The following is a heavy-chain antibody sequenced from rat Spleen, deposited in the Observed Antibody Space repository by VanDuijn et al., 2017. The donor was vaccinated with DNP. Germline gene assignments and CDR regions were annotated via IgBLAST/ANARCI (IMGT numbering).Heavy chain of an antibody. D-gene: IGHD1-11*01. V-gene: IGHV2-27*01. Sequence: QVQLKESGPGLVQPSQTLSLTCTVSGFSLTSYHVHWVRQPPGKGLEWMGRIQSGGISDYNSALKSRLSISRDTSKSQVLLKMNSLQTEDTAIYYCTRGGGGYSDYWGQGVMVTVSS. J-gene: IGHJ2*01. CDR3: TRGGGGYSDY. CDR2: IQSGGIS. CDR1: GFSLTSYH.